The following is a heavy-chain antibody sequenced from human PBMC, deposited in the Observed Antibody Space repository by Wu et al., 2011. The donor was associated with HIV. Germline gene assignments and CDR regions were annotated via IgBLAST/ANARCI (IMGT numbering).Heavy chain of an antibody. CDR3: ARPYCSDGNCLGFDY. CDR1: GGTFNSYA. V-gene: IGHV1-69*15. D-gene: IGHD2-15*01. Sequence: KPGSAVKVSCKASGGTFNSYAISWVRQAPGQGLEWMGRIIPIFGTTNYAQKFQGRVTITADESTSTAYMELRSLRSDDTAVYYCARPYCSDGNCLGFDYWGQGTLVTVSS. J-gene: IGHJ4*02. CDR2: IIPIFGTT.